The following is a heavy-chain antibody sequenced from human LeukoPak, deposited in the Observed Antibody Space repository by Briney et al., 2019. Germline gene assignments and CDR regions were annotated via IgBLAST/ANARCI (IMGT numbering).Heavy chain of an antibody. V-gene: IGHV1-69*04. Sequence: ASVKVSCKASGGTFSSYAISWVRQAPGQGLEWMGRIIPILGIANYAQKFQGRVTITAGKSTSTAYMELSSLRSEDTAVYYCARDRVNYYDSSGFEDLFDPWGQGTLVTVSS. D-gene: IGHD3-22*01. CDR2: IIPILGIA. CDR1: GGTFSSYA. CDR3: ARDRVNYYDSSGFEDLFDP. J-gene: IGHJ5*02.